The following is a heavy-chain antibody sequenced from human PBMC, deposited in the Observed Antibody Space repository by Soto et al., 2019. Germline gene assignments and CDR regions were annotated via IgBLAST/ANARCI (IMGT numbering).Heavy chain of an antibody. CDR1: GYTFTSYG. D-gene: IGHD1-26*01. J-gene: IGHJ4*02. V-gene: IGHV1-18*01. CDR3: ARGRSGSYLDVGSY. Sequence: ASVKVSCKASGYTFTSYGISWVRQAPGQGLEWMGWISAYNGNTNYAQKLQGRVTMTTDTSTSTAYMELRSLGSDDTAVYYCARGRSGSYLDVGSYWGQGTLVTVSS. CDR2: ISAYNGNT.